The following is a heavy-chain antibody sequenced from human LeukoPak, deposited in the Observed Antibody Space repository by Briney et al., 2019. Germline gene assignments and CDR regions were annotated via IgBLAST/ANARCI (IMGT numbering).Heavy chain of an antibody. CDR1: GFTFSSYG. J-gene: IGHJ4*02. CDR2: IYSGGST. V-gene: IGHV3-66*01. Sequence: GGSLRLTCAASGFTFSSYGMHWVRQAPGKGLEWVSVIYSGGSTYYADSVKGRFTISRDNSKNTLYLQMNSLRAEDTAVYYCARTGNPPTGDYWGQGTLVTVSS. CDR3: ARTGNPPTGDY. D-gene: IGHD1-1*01.